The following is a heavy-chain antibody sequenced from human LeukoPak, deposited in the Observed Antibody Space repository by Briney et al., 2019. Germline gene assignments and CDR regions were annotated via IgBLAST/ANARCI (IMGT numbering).Heavy chain of an antibody. CDR1: GGSINNYY. CDR3: ARGRPYNVGLPPWFDP. V-gene: IGHV4-59*12. Sequence: PSETLSLTCTVSGGSINNYYWSWVRQPPGKGLEWIGYVFYTGYTHYNPSLKSRVTISVDTSRNQFSLNLSSMTAADTAVYYCARGRPYNVGLPPWFDPWGQGTLVTVSS. J-gene: IGHJ5*02. CDR2: VFYTGYT. D-gene: IGHD1-14*01.